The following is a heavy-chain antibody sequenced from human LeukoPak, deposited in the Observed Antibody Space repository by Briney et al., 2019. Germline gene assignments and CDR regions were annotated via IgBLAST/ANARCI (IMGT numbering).Heavy chain of an antibody. CDR3: AKDWRNGYSSDWYSEGYFPH. Sequence: GGSLTLSCVGSGFIFSSYAMSWVRHAPGKGLEWVSGISPSGNSSYNADSVKGRFTSSRDNAKNTLYLQMNSLRAEDTALYYCAKDWRNGYSSDWYSEGYFPHWGQGTLVTVSS. V-gene: IGHV3-23*01. D-gene: IGHD6-19*01. CDR1: GFIFSSYA. J-gene: IGHJ1*01. CDR2: ISPSGNSS.